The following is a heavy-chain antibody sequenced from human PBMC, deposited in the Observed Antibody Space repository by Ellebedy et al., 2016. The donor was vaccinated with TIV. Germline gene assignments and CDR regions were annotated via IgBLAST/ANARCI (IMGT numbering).Heavy chain of an antibody. D-gene: IGHD1-26*01. CDR1: GGSISSSSYY. Sequence: MPSETLSLTCTVSGGSISSSSYYWSWIRQPPGKGLEWIGYIYYSGSTYYNPSLKSRVTISVDTSKNQFSLKLSSVTAADTAVYYCARVRWELLTYAFDIWGQGTMVTVSS. V-gene: IGHV4-39*07. CDR2: IYYSGST. J-gene: IGHJ3*02. CDR3: ARVRWELLTYAFDI.